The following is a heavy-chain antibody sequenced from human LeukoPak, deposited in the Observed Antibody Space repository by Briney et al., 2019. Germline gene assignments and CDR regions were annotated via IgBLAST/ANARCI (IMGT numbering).Heavy chain of an antibody. Sequence: SETLSLTCTVSGGSISSGDYYWSWIRQPPGKGLEWIGYIYYSGSTYYNPSLKSRVTMSLDMAKNQFSLRLASVTAADTAVYFCARMVPAGTHNYWGQGLLVTVSS. D-gene: IGHD6-19*01. CDR3: ARMVPAGTHNY. CDR2: IYYSGST. J-gene: IGHJ4*02. CDR1: GGSISSGDYY. V-gene: IGHV4-30-4*01.